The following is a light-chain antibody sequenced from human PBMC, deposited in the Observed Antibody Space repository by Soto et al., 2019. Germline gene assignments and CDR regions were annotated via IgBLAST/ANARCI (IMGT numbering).Light chain of an antibody. Sequence: SYELPQPPSVSVAPGQTARITCGGNNIGSQSVHWYQQKPGQAPVLVIYHDSDRPSGIPERFSGSNSGNTATLTISRVEAGDEADYFCQVWESSSDQVVFGGGTKLTVL. CDR3: QVWESSSDQVV. CDR1: NIGSQS. CDR2: HDS. J-gene: IGLJ2*01. V-gene: IGLV3-21*01.